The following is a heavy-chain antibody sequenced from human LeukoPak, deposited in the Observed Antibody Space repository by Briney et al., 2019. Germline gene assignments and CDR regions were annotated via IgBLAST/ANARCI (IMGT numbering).Heavy chain of an antibody. D-gene: IGHD2-2*02. CDR2: IKRDGSEK. CDR1: GFTFSTYW. J-gene: IGHJ4*02. CDR3: ARVYTGNRWHFDY. V-gene: IGHV3-7*03. Sequence: PGGSQRLSCAASGFTFSTYWMSWVRQAPGKGLECVANIKRDGSEKYYVDSVKGRFTIFRDDAKSSLYLQMNSLRAEDTAVYFCARVYTGNRWHFDYWGQGTLVTVSS.